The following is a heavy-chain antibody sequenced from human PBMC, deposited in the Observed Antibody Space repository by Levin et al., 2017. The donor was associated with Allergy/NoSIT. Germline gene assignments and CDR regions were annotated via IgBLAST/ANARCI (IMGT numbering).Heavy chain of an antibody. CDR1: GFTFSSYA. Sequence: LSLTCAASGFTFSSYAMSWVRQAPGKGLEWVSAISGSGGSTYYADSVKGRFTISRDNSKNTLYLQMNSLRAEDTAVYYCAKEVRIVVVTTGFDYWGQGTLVTVSS. CDR3: AKEVRIVVVTTGFDY. CDR2: ISGSGGST. J-gene: IGHJ4*02. D-gene: IGHD3-22*01. V-gene: IGHV3-23*01.